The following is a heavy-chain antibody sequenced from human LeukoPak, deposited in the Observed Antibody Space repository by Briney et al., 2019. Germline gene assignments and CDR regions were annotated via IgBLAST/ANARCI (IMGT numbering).Heavy chain of an antibody. J-gene: IGHJ6*02. D-gene: IGHD5-24*01. CDR3: ARSRRDGYNYYYYGMDV. CDR2: IYYSGST. Sequence: PSETLSLTCTVSGGSTSSSSYYWGWIRQPPGKGLEWIGSIYYSGSTYYNPSLKSRVTISVDTSKNQFSLKLSSVTAADTAVYYCARSRRDGYNYYYYGMDVWGQGTTVTVSS. V-gene: IGHV4-39*01. CDR1: GGSTSSSSYY.